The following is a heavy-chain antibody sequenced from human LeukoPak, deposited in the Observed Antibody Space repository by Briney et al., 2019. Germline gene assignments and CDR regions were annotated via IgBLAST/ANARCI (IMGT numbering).Heavy chain of an antibody. J-gene: IGHJ4*02. Sequence: PGGSLRLSCAASGFTFSSYAMHWVRQAPGKRLEWVAVISSDGSNKYYADSVKGRFTISRDNSKNTLYLQMNSLRAEDTAVYYCARGKYGGYFIDYWGQGTLVTVSS. CDR2: ISSDGSNK. CDR3: ARGKYGGYFIDY. V-gene: IGHV3-30-3*01. CDR1: GFTFSSYA. D-gene: IGHD5-12*01.